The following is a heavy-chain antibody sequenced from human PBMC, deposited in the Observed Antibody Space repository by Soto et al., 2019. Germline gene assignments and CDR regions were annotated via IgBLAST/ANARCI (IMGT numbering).Heavy chain of an antibody. Sequence: SETLSLTCTVSGSSINSSGYYWGWIRQPPGKGLEWIGSMFYGVSTYYNPSLKSRVTVSVDTSKNQFSLNLRSVTAADTAVYYCARLPSRHLVDYWGQGPLVTVSS. V-gene: IGHV4-39*01. CDR1: GSSINSSGYY. CDR3: ARLPSRHLVDY. J-gene: IGHJ4*02. CDR2: MFYGVST. D-gene: IGHD3-3*02.